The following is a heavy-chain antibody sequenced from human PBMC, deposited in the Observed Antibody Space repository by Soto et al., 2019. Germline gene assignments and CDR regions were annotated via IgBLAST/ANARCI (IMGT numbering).Heavy chain of an antibody. J-gene: IGHJ4*02. CDR2: ISAHNGNT. Sequence: QVHLVQSGAEVKKPGASVKVSCKGSGYGFTTYGITWVRQAPGQGLEWMAWISAHNGNTNYAQRXXXXXXXXXXXXXXXXXXXXXXXXXXXXXXXXXXXXXXXXYWGQGALVTVSS. V-gene: IGHV1-18*01. CDR1: GYGFTTYG. CDR3: XXXXXXXY.